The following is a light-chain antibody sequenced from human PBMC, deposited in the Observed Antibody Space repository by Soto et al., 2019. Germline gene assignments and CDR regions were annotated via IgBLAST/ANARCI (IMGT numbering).Light chain of an antibody. CDR2: GAS. CDR3: QQYGSSFSFT. Sequence: EIVLTQSPGTLSLSPGERATLSCRASQSVSRTYLGWYQQKPGQAPRLLTYGASSRATYIPDRLSGSGSGTDLTLTIRKQAPEDFAVYYCQQYGSSFSFTFGPGTKVDI. J-gene: IGKJ3*01. V-gene: IGKV3-20*01. CDR1: QSVSRTY.